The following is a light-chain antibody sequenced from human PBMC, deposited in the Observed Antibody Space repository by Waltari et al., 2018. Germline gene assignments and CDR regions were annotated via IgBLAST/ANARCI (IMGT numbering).Light chain of an antibody. Sequence: TCRARQSIIHYLIWYQQKQGSAPRLLITGASSLRGGVLSRFSGSGAGTDFCLTISSLQPEDFATYYCQQTFSSPYTFGQGTKLDI. CDR2: GAS. CDR1: QSIIHY. V-gene: IGKV1-39*01. CDR3: QQTFSSPYT. J-gene: IGKJ2*01.